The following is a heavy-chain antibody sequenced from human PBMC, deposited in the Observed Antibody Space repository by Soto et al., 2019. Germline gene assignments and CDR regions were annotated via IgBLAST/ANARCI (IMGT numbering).Heavy chain of an antibody. J-gene: IGHJ4*02. D-gene: IGHD2-2*01. CDR2: IWYDGSNK. CDR3: ARDHYGYCSSTSCYFSD. CDR1: GFTFSSYG. Sequence: GGSLRLSCAASGFTFSSYGMHWVRQAPGKGLEWVAVIWYDGSNKYYADSVKGRFTISRDNSKNTLYLQMNSLRAEDTAVYYCARDHYGYCSSTSCYFSDWGQGTLVTVSS. V-gene: IGHV3-33*01.